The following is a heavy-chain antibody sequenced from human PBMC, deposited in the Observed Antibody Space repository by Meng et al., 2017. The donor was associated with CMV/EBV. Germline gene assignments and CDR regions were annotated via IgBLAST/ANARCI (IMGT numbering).Heavy chain of an antibody. CDR2: INPSGGST. Sequence: SCKASGYTFISYYMHWVRQAPGQGLEWMGIINPSGGSTSYAQKFQGRVTTTRDTSTSTVYMELSSLRSEDTAVYYCARGGTAAPLDYWGQGTLVTVSS. CDR1: GYTFISYY. J-gene: IGHJ4*02. D-gene: IGHD2-21*02. CDR3: ARGGTAAPLDY. V-gene: IGHV1-46*01.